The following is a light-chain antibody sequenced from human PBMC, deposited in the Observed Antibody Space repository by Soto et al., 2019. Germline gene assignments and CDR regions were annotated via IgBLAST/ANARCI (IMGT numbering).Light chain of an antibody. J-gene: IGKJ1*01. Sequence: ETVMTQSPVTLSVSPGEGVTLSCRATQTVGSSLAWYQQKPGQPPRLLIYGASTRATGVPDRFSGSDSGTEFTLTISSLQSEDCAGYYCHQYFSWPQTCGQGTKVEF. V-gene: IGKV3-15*01. CDR2: GAS. CDR1: QTVGSS. CDR3: HQYFSWPQT.